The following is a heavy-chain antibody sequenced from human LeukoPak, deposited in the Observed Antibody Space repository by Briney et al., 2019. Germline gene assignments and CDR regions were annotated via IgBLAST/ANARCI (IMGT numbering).Heavy chain of an antibody. CDR1: GYTLTGYS. D-gene: IGHD2-2*01. CDR2: LNPKRGGT. Sequence: ATLKVSCTPSGYTLTGYSMDWVRQAPGQGLEWMGWLNPKRGGTNYAQKFQGRVTRTRDTSISTAYMELSSLRSDDTAVYYCARVGVEGASRYDYWGQGTLVTVSS. V-gene: IGHV1-2*02. CDR3: ARVGVEGASRYDY. J-gene: IGHJ4*02.